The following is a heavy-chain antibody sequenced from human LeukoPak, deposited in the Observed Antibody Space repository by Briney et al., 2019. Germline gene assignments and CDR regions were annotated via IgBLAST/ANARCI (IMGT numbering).Heavy chain of an antibody. J-gene: IGHJ4*02. V-gene: IGHV3-9*01. CDR2: ISRNSGSL. D-gene: IGHD5-24*01. CDR1: GFTFDAYA. CDR3: ARERWLQSTY. Sequence: GRSRRLSCAAFGFTFDAYAMHWVRQAPGKGLEWFSGISRNSGSLGYAGSVKARFTIPRDNAKNSLYLQMNSLRAEVTALYYCARERWLQSTYWGQGTLVTVSS.